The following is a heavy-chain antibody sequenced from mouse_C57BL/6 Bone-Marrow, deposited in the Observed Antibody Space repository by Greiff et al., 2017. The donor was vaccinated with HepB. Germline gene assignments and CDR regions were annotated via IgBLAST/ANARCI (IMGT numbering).Heavy chain of an antibody. CDR3: ARSFYYYGSSCYAMDY. Sequence: VQLVESGPGLVQPSQSLSITCTVSGFSLTSYGVHWVRQSPGKGLEWLGVIWSGGSTDYNAAVISRLSISKDNSKSQVFFKMNSLQADDTAIYYCARSFYYYGSSCYAMDYWGQGTSVTVSS. J-gene: IGHJ4*01. CDR2: IWSGGST. CDR1: GFSLTSYG. D-gene: IGHD1-1*01. V-gene: IGHV2-2*01.